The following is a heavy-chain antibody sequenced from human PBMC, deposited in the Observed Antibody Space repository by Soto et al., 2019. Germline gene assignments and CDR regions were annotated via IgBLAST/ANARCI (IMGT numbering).Heavy chain of an antibody. CDR2: ISNNGFDT. V-gene: IGHV3-23*01. CDR3: AKFRGLQLAHYYMDV. CDR1: GFTFSTYA. Sequence: PGGSLRLSCAASGFTFSTYAMSWVRQAPGKGLEWVSTISNNGFDTYYADSVKGRLTISRANSNNTLYLQINNVRAEDTAVYYCAKFRGLQLAHYYMDVWGKGATVTVSS. D-gene: IGHD2-15*01. J-gene: IGHJ6*03.